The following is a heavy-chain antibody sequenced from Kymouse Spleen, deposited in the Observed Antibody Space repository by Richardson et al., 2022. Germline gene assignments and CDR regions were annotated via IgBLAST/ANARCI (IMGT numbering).Heavy chain of an antibody. Sequence: QVQLQESGPGLVKPSGTLSLTCAVSGGSISSSNWWSWVRQPPGKGLEWIGEIYHSGSTNYNPSLKSRVTISVDKSKNQFSLKLSSVTAADTAVYYCAKVYGSGSSYYYYYGMDVWGQGTTVTVSS. D-gene: IGHD3-10*01. J-gene: IGHJ6*02. CDR1: GGSISSSNW. CDR3: AKVYGSGSSYYYYYGMDV. CDR2: IYHSGST. V-gene: IGHV4-4*02.